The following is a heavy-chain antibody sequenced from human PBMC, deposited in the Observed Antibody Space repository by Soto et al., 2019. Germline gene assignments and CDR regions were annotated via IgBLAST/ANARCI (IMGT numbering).Heavy chain of an antibody. V-gene: IGHV3-48*03. CDR3: ARVGAYCTNGVCYTNWFDP. CDR2: ISSSGSTI. D-gene: IGHD2-8*01. J-gene: IGHJ5*02. Sequence: EVQLVESGGGLVQPGGSLRLSCAASGFTFSSYEMNWVRQAPGKGLEWVSYISSSGSTIYYADSVKGRFTISRDSAKNSLYLQMNSLRAEDTAVYYCARVGAYCTNGVCYTNWFDPWGQGTLVTVSS. CDR1: GFTFSSYE.